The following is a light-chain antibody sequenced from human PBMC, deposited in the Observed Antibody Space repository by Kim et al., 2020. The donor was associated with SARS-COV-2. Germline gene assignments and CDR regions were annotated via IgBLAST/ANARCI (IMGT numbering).Light chain of an antibody. V-gene: IGLV1-40*01. CDR3: HSYDSSLRIL. CDR2: GNR. J-gene: IGLJ3*02. Sequence: GQRVNISCTGSSSNIGANYGVHWYQQVPGKAPRLLVNGNRDRPSGVPDRFSASRSGTSASLAITGLQAEDEADYYCHSYDSSLRILFGGGTQLTVL. CDR1: SSNIGANYG.